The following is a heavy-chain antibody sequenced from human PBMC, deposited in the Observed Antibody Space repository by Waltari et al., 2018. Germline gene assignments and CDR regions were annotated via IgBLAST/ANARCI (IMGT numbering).Heavy chain of an antibody. Sequence: QVQLVQSGAEVKKPGSSVKVSCKASGDTFSSYAISWVRQAPGQGLEWMGGISPIFGTANYAQKFQGRVTITADESTSTAYMELSSLRSEDTAVYYCARKYSSSSRWYFDLWGRGTLVTVSS. CDR3: ARKYSSSSRWYFDL. CDR2: ISPIFGTA. J-gene: IGHJ2*01. D-gene: IGHD6-6*01. CDR1: GDTFSSYA. V-gene: IGHV1-69*13.